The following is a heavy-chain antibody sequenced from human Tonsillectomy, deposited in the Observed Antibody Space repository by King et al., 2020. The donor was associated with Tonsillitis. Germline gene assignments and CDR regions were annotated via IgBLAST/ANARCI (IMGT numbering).Heavy chain of an antibody. Sequence: VQLVESGGGLVKPGGSLRLSCAASGFTFSNAWMSWVRQAPGKGLEWVGRIKSKSDAGTTDYAAPVKGRFTISRDDSKNTLYLQMNSLKTEETAVYYCTTEVWFGELLRDYWGQGTLVTVSS. CDR3: TTEVWFGELLRDY. V-gene: IGHV3-15*01. CDR2: IKSKSDAGTT. CDR1: GFTFSNAW. D-gene: IGHD3-10*01. J-gene: IGHJ4*02.